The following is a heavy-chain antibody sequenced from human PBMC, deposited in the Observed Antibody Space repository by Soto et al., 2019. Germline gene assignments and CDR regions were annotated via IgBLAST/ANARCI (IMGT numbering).Heavy chain of an antibody. V-gene: IGHV3-21*03. D-gene: IGHD3-10*01. CDR1: GFTFSTFT. CDR3: AKASYYHGSGIYSPFDY. Sequence: GGSLRLSCAASGFTFSTFTMNWVRQAPGKGLEWVSSISTNSRSIYYADSVKGRFTISRDNAKNSLSLQMNSLTTEDTAVYYCAKASYYHGSGIYSPFDYGGQGT. J-gene: IGHJ4*02. CDR2: ISTNSRSI.